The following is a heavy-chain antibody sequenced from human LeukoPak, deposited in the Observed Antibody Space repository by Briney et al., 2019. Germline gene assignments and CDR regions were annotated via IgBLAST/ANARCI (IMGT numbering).Heavy chain of an antibody. J-gene: IGHJ4*02. D-gene: IGHD2-15*01. CDR3: ARDGYCSGGSCYSVTAPVDY. CDR1: GFTFSSYS. CDR2: ISSSSSYI. V-gene: IGHV3-21*04. Sequence: GSLRLSCAASGFTFSSYSMNWVRQAPGKGLEWVSSISSSSSYIYYADSVKGRFTISRDNAKNSLYLQMNSLRAEDTALYYCARDGYCSGGSCYSVTAPVDYWGQGTLVAVSS.